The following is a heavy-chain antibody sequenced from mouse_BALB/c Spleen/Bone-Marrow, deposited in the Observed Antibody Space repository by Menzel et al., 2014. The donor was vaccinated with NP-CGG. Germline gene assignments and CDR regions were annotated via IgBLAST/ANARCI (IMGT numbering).Heavy chain of an antibody. J-gene: IGHJ1*01. CDR1: GYTFTSYW. Sequence: QVQLKQSGAELVKPGAPVKLSCKASGYTFTSYWMNWVKQRPGRGLEWIGRIDPSDSETHYNQKFKDKATLTVDKSSSTAYIQLSSLTSEDSAVYYCARSHGYYPYWYIDVWGAGTTVTVSS. D-gene: IGHD2-3*01. CDR2: IDPSDSET. CDR3: ARSHGYYPYWYIDV. V-gene: IGHV1-69*02.